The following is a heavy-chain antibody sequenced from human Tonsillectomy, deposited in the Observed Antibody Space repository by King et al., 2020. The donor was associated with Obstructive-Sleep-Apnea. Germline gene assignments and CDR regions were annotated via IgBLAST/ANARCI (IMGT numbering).Heavy chain of an antibody. CDR3: ARDLYYYDSSGYYQYGMDV. J-gene: IGHJ6*02. Sequence: QLQESGPGLVKPSGTLSLTCGVSGGSISSSNWWSWVRQPPGKGLEWIGESYQSGSTNYNPSLKSRVTILVDKSKNQFSLQLRSVTAADTAVYYCARDLYYYDSSGYYQYGMDVWGHGTTVTVSS. V-gene: IGHV4-4*02. CDR1: GGSISSSNW. CDR2: SYQSGST. D-gene: IGHD3-22*01.